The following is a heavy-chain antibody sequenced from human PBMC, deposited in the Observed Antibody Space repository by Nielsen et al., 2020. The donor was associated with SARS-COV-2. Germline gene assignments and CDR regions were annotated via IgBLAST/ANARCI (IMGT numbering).Heavy chain of an antibody. Sequence: SETLSLTCTVSGGPISSGGYYWSWIRHHPGKGLEWIGYIYFSGRTCYNPSLKSRVTISVDTSKNQFSLSLRSVTAADMAVYYCARESSGYDHYNYGMDVWGQGTTVTVSS. D-gene: IGHD5-12*01. J-gene: IGHJ6*02. V-gene: IGHV4-31*03. CDR2: IYFSGRT. CDR1: GGPISSGGYY. CDR3: ARESSGYDHYNYGMDV.